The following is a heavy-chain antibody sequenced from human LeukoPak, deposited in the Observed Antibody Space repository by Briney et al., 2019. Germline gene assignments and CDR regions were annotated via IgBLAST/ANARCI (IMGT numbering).Heavy chain of an antibody. CDR3: ARAEGDYDPLNWIDP. Sequence: ASVNVSCKASGYTFSNHGIGWVRQAPGQGLEWVGWISAHTGNTNYAQKVQGRVTMTTDTSTSTAYMELRSLTSDDTAVYYCARAEGDYDPLNWIDPWGQGTLVIVSS. CDR1: GYTFSNHG. V-gene: IGHV1-18*01. D-gene: IGHD3-16*01. CDR2: ISAHTGNT. J-gene: IGHJ5*02.